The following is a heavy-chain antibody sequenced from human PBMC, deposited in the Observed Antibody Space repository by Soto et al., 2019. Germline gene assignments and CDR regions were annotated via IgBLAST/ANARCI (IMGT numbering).Heavy chain of an antibody. CDR3: GRDRPGDSAFWFDP. V-gene: IGHV4-4*07. Sequence: PSETLSLTCTVAGGSISRYYWSRIRRPAGKGLEWIGRIYTSGRTNYKPSLKSQDTMSVETSKNKISLKLRAVTAADRAVYYCGRDRPGDSAFWFDPWGQGTLVTVSS. J-gene: IGHJ5*02. D-gene: IGHD3-10*01. CDR2: IYTSGRT. CDR1: GGSISRYY.